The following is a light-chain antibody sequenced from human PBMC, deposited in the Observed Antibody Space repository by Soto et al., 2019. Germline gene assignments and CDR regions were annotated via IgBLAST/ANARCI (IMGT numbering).Light chain of an antibody. CDR2: EVS. J-gene: IGLJ1*01. Sequence: QSALTQPASVSGSPGQSITISCTGTSSDVGVYNYVSWYQQHPGKAPKLIIYEVSNRPSGVSNHFSGSKSGNTASLTISGLQAEDEADYYCSSYTSSSTYVFGTGTKLTVL. CDR3: SSYTSSSTYV. V-gene: IGLV2-14*01. CDR1: SSDVGVYNY.